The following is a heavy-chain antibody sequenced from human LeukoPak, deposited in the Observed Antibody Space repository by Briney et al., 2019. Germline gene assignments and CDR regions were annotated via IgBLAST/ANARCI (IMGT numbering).Heavy chain of an antibody. CDR3: ARDRLGSLDS. Sequence: PSETLSLVCTVSGGFISNSSYYWSWIRQPAGKGLEWIGRIYSNGWVGRVYTSGSTDYNPSLKSRVTMSVDRSKNQLSLKLSSVTAADTAVYYCARDRLGSLDSWGQGTLVTVSS. V-gene: IGHV4-61*02. D-gene: IGHD6-19*01. CDR1: GGFISNSSYY. CDR2: IYSNGWVGRVYTSGST. J-gene: IGHJ4*02.